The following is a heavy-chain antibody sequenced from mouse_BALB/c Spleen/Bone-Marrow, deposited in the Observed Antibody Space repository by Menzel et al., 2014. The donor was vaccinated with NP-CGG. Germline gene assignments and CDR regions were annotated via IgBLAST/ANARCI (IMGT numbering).Heavy chain of an antibody. D-gene: IGHD2-4*01. CDR1: GYSFTGYT. CDR2: INPYNGGT. CDR3: ARGISTMITAWFAY. J-gene: IGHJ3*01. Sequence: VQLQQSGPELVKPGASMKISCKASGYSFTGYTMNWVKQSHGKNLEWIGLINPYNGGTSYNQKFKGKATLTVDKSSSPAYMELLSLTSEDSAVYYCARGISTMITAWFAYWGQGTLVTVSA. V-gene: IGHV1-18*01.